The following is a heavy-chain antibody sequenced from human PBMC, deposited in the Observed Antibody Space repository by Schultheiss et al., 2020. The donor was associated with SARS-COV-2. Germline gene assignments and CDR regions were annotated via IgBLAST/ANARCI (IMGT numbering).Heavy chain of an antibody. Sequence: GGSLRLSCAASGFTFRAYAMSWVRQAPGKGLEWVSAISGSGGSTYYADSVKGRFTISRDNSINTLHLEVNSLRAEDTAVYYCAREIGDYSPGYFHYGMDVWGQGTTVTVAS. CDR1: GFTFRAYA. D-gene: IGHD4-11*01. CDR2: ISGSGGST. J-gene: IGHJ6*02. CDR3: AREIGDYSPGYFHYGMDV. V-gene: IGHV3-23*01.